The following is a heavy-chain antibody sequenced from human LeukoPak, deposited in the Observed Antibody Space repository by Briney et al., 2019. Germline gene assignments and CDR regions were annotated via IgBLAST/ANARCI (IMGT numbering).Heavy chain of an antibody. V-gene: IGHV3-23*01. CDR2: ISGSGGTT. CDR1: GFIFSRYA. CDR3: AKTYISSWYFDY. Sequence: PGGSLRLSCAASGFIFSRYAMGWVRQPPGKGLEWVSTISGSGGTTYYADSVKGRFTISRDSSKNTLYLQMNSLRAEDTAVYYCAKTYISSWYFDYWGLGTLVTVSS. D-gene: IGHD6-13*01. J-gene: IGHJ4*02.